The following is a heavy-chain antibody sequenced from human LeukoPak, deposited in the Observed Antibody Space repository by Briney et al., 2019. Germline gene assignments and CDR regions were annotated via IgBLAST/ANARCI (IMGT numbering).Heavy chain of an antibody. CDR1: GFTFSDYY. J-gene: IGHJ4*02. V-gene: IGHV3-11*01. D-gene: IGHD3-22*01. CDR3: ARDAPPYYYDSSGYYYGGDY. Sequence: PGGSLRLSCAASGFTFSDYYMSWIRQAPGKGLEWVSYISSSGSTIYYADSVKGRFTISRDNAKNSLYLQMNSLRAEETAVYYCARDAPPYYYDSSGYYYGGDYWGQGTLVTVSS. CDR2: ISSSGSTI.